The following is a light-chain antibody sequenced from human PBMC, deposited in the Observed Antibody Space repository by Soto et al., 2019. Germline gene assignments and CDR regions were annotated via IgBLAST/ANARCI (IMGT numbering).Light chain of an antibody. CDR3: HQYATYPLT. CDR1: QSVGRDY. J-gene: IGKJ4*01. Sequence: EIVLTQSPGTLSLSPGDRATLSCRASQSVGRDYLAWFQHKAGQAPRLLVHGASNRATGIPDRFSGSGSGTDVTLTITRLEPEDFAVNYCHQYATYPLTFGGGTKVEI. CDR2: GAS. V-gene: IGKV3-20*01.